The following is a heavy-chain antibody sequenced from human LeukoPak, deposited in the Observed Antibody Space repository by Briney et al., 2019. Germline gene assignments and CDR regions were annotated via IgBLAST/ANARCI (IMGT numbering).Heavy chain of an antibody. Sequence: PGGSLRLSCAASGFTFSSYGMHWVRQAPGKGLEWVAVIWYDGSNKYYADSVKGRFTISRDNSKNTLYLQMNSLRAEDTAVYYCATENVDTAMDAAYYGMDVWGQGTTVTVSS. D-gene: IGHD5-18*01. J-gene: IGHJ6*02. CDR2: IWYDGSNK. CDR3: ATENVDTAMDAAYYGMDV. CDR1: GFTFSSYG. V-gene: IGHV3-33*01.